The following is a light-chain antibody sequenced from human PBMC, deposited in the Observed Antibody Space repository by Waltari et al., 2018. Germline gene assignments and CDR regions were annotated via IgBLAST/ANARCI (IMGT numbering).Light chain of an antibody. CDR1: KSIFYSSHNKDY. J-gene: IGKJ2*01. CDR2: WAS. Sequence: DIVMTQSPDSLAVSLGERATIHCKAIKSIFYSSHNKDYLAWYQLKPGQPPKLLIYWASTRESGVPDRFSGSGTGTNFTLTISSLQTEDVATYYCQQYRDTPYTFGQGTNLEI. V-gene: IGKV4-1*01. CDR3: QQYRDTPYT.